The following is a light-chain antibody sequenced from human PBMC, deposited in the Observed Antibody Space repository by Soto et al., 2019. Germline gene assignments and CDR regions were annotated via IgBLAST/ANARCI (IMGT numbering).Light chain of an antibody. V-gene: IGLV2-11*01. J-gene: IGLJ2*01. CDR1: SSDVGGYNY. CDR2: DVS. CDR3: CSYAGSSTVVV. Sequence: QSALTQPRSVSGSPGQSVTISCTGTSSDVGGYNYVSWYQQHPGKAPKVMIYDVSERPSGVPDRFSGSKSGNTASLTISGLQAEDEADYYCCSYAGSSTVVVFGGGTKLTVL.